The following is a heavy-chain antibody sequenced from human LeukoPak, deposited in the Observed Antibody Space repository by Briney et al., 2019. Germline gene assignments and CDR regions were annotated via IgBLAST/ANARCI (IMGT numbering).Heavy chain of an antibody. Sequence: GGALRLSCAASGFTLSSYWMSWVRQAPGKGLEWVANIKQDGSEKYYVDSVKGRFTISRDNAKNSRYLQMNSLRAEATAVYYCASAEYSSSGYYYYGMDVWGQGTTVTVSS. V-gene: IGHV3-7*01. CDR3: ASAEYSSSGYYYYGMDV. CDR2: IKQDGSEK. D-gene: IGHD6-13*01. J-gene: IGHJ6*02. CDR1: GFTLSSYW.